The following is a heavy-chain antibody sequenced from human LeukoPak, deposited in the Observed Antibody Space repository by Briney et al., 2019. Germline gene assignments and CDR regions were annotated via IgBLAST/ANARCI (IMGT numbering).Heavy chain of an antibody. V-gene: IGHV3-11*01. CDR1: GFTFSDYY. D-gene: IGHD6-13*01. CDR2: ISSGSGGSTI. J-gene: IGHJ4*02. Sequence: PGGSLRLSCAASGFTFSDYYMNWIRQAPGKGLEWVSYISSGSGGSTIYYADSMKGRFTISRDNAENSLYLQMNSLRAEDTAVYYCAREFSRYGTSWGKFDYWGQGTLVTVSS. CDR3: AREFSRYGTSWGKFDY.